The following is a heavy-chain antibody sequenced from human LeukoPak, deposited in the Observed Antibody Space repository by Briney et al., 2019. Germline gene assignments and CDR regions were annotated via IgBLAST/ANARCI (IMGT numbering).Heavy chain of an antibody. CDR3: ARAVWLLSSSKKNWFDP. CDR2: INHSGST. J-gene: IGHJ5*02. D-gene: IGHD6-13*01. CDR1: GGSFSGYY. V-gene: IGHV4-34*01. Sequence: SETLSLTCAVYGGSFSGYYWSWIRQPPGKGLEWIGEINHSGSTNYNPSLKSRVTISVDTSKNQFSLKLSSVTAADTAVYYCARAVWLLSSSKKNWFDPWGQGTLVTVSS.